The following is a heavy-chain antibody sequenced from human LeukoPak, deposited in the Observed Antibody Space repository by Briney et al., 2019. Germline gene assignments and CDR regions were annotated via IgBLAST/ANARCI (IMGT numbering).Heavy chain of an antibody. J-gene: IGHJ6*02. Sequence: QPGGSLRLSCATSGFALSSHGMHWVRQAPGKGPEWVSFISDQGRNRYYADSVKGRFTISRDNSKNTVLLQMNSLRVEDTAKYYCARDLRGDYLFAKVMDVWGQGTSVIVSS. V-gene: IGHV3-30*03. CDR1: GFALSSHG. CDR2: ISDQGRNR. D-gene: IGHD4-17*01. CDR3: ARDLRGDYLFAKVMDV.